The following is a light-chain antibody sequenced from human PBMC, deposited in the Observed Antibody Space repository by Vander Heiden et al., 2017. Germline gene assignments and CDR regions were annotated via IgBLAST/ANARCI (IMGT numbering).Light chain of an antibody. Sequence: QSVLTQPPSESGTPGQRVTISCSGSNSNIGINTASWYQQLPGTAPKLLIYSNNQRPSGVPDRFSGSKSGTSASLAISGLQSDDEADYYCAAWDDSLKGPVFGGGTKLTVL. CDR1: NSNIGINT. CDR3: AAWDDSLKGPV. V-gene: IGLV1-44*01. J-gene: IGLJ3*02. CDR2: SNN.